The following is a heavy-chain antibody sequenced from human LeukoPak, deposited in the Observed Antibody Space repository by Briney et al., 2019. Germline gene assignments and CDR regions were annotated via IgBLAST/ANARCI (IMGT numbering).Heavy chain of an antibody. D-gene: IGHD4-17*01. J-gene: IGHJ4*02. CDR3: ARHSYGDVYYLDF. CDR1: GGSVSDYY. Sequence: SETLSLTCSVSGGSVSDYYWSWIRQSPGKGLDWIGYFNSGSSTFNPSLKSRVAISVDTSNNQFSLKLTSVTAADTAVYYCARHSYGDVYYLDFWGQGTLVTVSS. V-gene: IGHV4-59*08. CDR2: FNSGSS.